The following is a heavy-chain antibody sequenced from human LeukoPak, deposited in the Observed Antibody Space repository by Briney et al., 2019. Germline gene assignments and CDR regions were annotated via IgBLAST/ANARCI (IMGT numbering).Heavy chain of an antibody. V-gene: IGHV4-59*01. CDR1: GGSISTYY. CDR2: IYYSGST. Sequence: SETLSLTCTVSGGSISTYYWNWIRQPPGKGLEWIGYIYYSGSTNYNPSLTGRVTISVDTSKNQFSLKLSSVTAADAAVYYCAREYNYYDSSGWDAFEIWGQGTMVTVSS. D-gene: IGHD3-22*01. CDR3: AREYNYYDSSGWDAFEI. J-gene: IGHJ3*02.